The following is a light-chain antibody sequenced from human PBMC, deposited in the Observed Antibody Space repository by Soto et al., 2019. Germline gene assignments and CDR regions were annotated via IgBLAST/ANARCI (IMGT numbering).Light chain of an antibody. Sequence: EIVLTQSPGNLSLSPGERATLSCRASQSVSASYLAWFQQKPGQAPRLLIFGASSRATGIPERFSGSGSGTDFNLSISRLEPEDFAVYYCQQYGNAPYTFGQGTKLEIK. J-gene: IGKJ2*01. CDR1: QSVSASY. CDR3: QQYGNAPYT. CDR2: GAS. V-gene: IGKV3-20*01.